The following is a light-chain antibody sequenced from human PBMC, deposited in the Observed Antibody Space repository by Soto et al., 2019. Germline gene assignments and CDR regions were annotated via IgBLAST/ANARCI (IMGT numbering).Light chain of an antibody. V-gene: IGLV2-8*01. CDR1: SSDVGGYNF. CDR3: TSYAGSNNYV. Sequence: QSALTQPPSASGSPGQSVTISCTGTSSDVGGYNFVSWYQHHPGKAPKLMIYEVTKRPSGVPDRFSGAKSGKTASLTVSGLQAEYEADYYCTSYAGSNNYVFGTGTKLTVL. J-gene: IGLJ1*01. CDR2: EVT.